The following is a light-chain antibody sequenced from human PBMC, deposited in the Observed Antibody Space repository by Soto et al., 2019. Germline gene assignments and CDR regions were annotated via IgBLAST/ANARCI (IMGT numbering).Light chain of an antibody. CDR3: QKYKTAPFT. CDR1: QAMSNY. V-gene: IGKV1-27*01. J-gene: IGKJ4*02. CDR2: AAS. Sequence: DIQMTQSPSSLSASVGDRVTITCRASQAMSNYLAWYQQKPGKVPKLLIYAASTLKSGVPSRFSGSTSGTDFTLTISSLQPEDVATYYCQKYKTAPFTFGGGTKVEIK.